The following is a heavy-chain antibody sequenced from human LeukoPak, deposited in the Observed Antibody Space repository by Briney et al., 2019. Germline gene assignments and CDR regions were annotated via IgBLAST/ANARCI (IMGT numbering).Heavy chain of an antibody. V-gene: IGHV4-34*01. CDR3: ARGLRCTNGVCYHPGNDY. CDR1: GGSFSGYY. Sequence: SETLSLTCAAYGGSFSGYYWSWIRQPPGKGLEWIGEINHSGSTNYNPSLKSRVTISVDTSKNQFSLKLSSVTAADTAVYSCARGLRCTNGVCYHPGNDYWGQGTLVTVSS. CDR2: INHSGST. J-gene: IGHJ4*02. D-gene: IGHD2-8*01.